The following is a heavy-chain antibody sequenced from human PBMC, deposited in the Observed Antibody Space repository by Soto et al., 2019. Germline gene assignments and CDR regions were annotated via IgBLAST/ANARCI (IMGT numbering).Heavy chain of an antibody. CDR1: GFTFSSYA. J-gene: IGHJ4*02. CDR2: MSYDGNNQ. V-gene: IGHV3-30*18. Sequence: QVQLVESGGGVVQPGRSQRLSCVASGFTFSSYAMHWVRQAPGKGLEWVAIMSYDGNNQYYADSVKGRFTISRDNFKNTLYLQMNSLRAEDTAVYYCAKALGELSPESFDYWGQGILVTVSS. CDR3: AKALGELSPESFDY. D-gene: IGHD3-16*02.